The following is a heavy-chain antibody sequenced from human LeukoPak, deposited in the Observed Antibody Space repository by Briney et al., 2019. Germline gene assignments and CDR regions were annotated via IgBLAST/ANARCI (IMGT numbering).Heavy chain of an antibody. V-gene: IGHV3-23*01. D-gene: IGHD3-10*01. Sequence: GGSLRLSCAASGFTFSSYAMSWVRQAPGKGLEWVSAISGSGGGTYYADSVKGRFTISRDNSKNTLYLQMNSLRAEDTAVYYCATLLLWFGELSNFDAFDIWGQGIMVTVSS. CDR3: ATLLLWFGELSNFDAFDI. CDR2: ISGSGGGT. CDR1: GFTFSSYA. J-gene: IGHJ3*02.